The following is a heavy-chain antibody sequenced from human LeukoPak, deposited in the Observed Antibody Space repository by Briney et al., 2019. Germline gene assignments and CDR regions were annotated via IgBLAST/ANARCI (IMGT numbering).Heavy chain of an antibody. J-gene: IGHJ4*02. Sequence: SETLSLTCAVYGGSFSGYYWSWIRRPPGKGLEWIGEINHSGSTNYNPSLKSRVTISVDTSKNQFSLKLSSVTAADTAVYYCARGLSYGHDYWGQGTLVTVSS. D-gene: IGHD5-18*01. CDR1: GGSFSGYY. CDR2: INHSGST. V-gene: IGHV4-34*01. CDR3: ARGLSYGHDY.